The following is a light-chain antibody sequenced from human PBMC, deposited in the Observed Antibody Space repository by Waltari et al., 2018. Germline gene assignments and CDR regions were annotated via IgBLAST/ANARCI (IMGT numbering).Light chain of an antibody. CDR1: QSVNSNY. CDR3: QQYGTSLFT. Sequence: EIVLTQSPGTLSLSPGDRATLSCRASQSVNSNYLAWYQLRPGQAPRLLIYGTSSRATGIPDRFSGSGSGTDFTLSISRLEPEDFAVYYCQQYGTSLFTFGPGTTVDIK. V-gene: IGKV3-20*01. J-gene: IGKJ3*01. CDR2: GTS.